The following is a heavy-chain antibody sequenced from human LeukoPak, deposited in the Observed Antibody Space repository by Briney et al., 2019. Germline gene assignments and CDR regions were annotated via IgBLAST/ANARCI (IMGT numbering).Heavy chain of an antibody. Sequence: PGGSLRLSCGASGFNFSKYGLSWVRQAPGKGLEWVSFISSSSSYIYYADSLKGRFTISRDNAKNSLYLQMNSLRAEDTAVYYCARGTMFPYYFDYWGQGTLVTVSS. V-gene: IGHV3-21*01. CDR3: ARGTMFPYYFDY. J-gene: IGHJ4*02. CDR1: GFNFSKYG. D-gene: IGHD3-10*02. CDR2: ISSSSSYI.